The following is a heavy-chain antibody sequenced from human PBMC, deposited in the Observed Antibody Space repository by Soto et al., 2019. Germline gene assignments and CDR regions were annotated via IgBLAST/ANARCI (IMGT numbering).Heavy chain of an antibody. V-gene: IGHV3-30*18. CDR2: ISYDGSNK. CDR3: AKVVVAATPGGVFDY. J-gene: IGHJ4*02. Sequence: GSLRLSCAASGFTFSSYGMHWVRQAPGKGLEWVAVISYDGSNKYYADSVKGRFTISRDNSKNTLYLQMNSLRAEDTAVYYCAKVVVAATPGGVFDYWGQGTLVTVSS. D-gene: IGHD2-15*01. CDR1: GFTFSSYG.